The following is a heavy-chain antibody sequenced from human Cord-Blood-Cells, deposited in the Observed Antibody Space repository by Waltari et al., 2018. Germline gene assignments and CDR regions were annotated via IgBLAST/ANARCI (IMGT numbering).Heavy chain of an antibody. CDR3: ARQDYCSSTSCLPFCDY. CDR2: IYYSGST. D-gene: IGHD2-2*01. V-gene: IGHV4-39*01. CDR1: GGSISSSSYY. Sequence: QLQLQESGPGLVKPSETLSLTCTVSGGSISSSSYYWGWIRQPPGKGLEWIGSIYYSGSTYYNPSLKSRVTISVDTSKNQFSLKLSSVTAADTAVYYCARQDYCSSTSCLPFCDYWGQGTLVTVSS. J-gene: IGHJ4*02.